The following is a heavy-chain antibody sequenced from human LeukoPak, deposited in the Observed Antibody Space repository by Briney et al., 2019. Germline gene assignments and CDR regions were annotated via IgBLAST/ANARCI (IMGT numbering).Heavy chain of an antibody. CDR1: GFSVNSDY. D-gene: IGHD3-9*01. CDR3: ATWIYDPLTGYPSFHH. Sequence: GGSLRLSCAASGFSVNSDYMTWVRQAPVKGLDWVSVLYSSGTTFYADSVRGRFTISRDSSKNTLYLQMNGLRAEDTAVYYCATWIYDPLTGYPSFHHWGQGTLVTVSS. CDR2: LYSSGTT. J-gene: IGHJ4*02. V-gene: IGHV3-66*01.